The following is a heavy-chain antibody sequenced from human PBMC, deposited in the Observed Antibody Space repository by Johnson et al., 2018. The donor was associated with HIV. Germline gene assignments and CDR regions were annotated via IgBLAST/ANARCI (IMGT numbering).Heavy chain of an antibody. CDR1: GFTFSSYA. D-gene: IGHD3-10*01. CDR2: ISYDGSNK. V-gene: IGHV3-30*09. CDR3: ARGVDGAFDI. Sequence: QVQLVESGGGVVQPGRSLRLSCAASGFTFSSYAMHWVRQTPGKGLEWVAVISYDGSNKYYADSVKGRFAISRDNSKNTLYLQMNSLRAADTAVYYCARGVDGAFDIWGQGTMVTVSS. J-gene: IGHJ3*02.